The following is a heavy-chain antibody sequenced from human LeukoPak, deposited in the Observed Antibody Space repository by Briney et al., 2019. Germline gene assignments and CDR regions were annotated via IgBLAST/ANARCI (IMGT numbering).Heavy chain of an antibody. D-gene: IGHD3-22*01. J-gene: IGHJ4*02. CDR2: IYTSGST. Sequence: SETLSLTCTVSGGSISSGSYYWSWIRQPAGKGLEWIGRIYTSGSTNYNPSLKSRVTISVDTSKNQFSLKLSSVTAADTAVYYCARESYYDSYWGQETLVTVSS. CDR3: ARESYYDSY. V-gene: IGHV4-61*02. CDR1: GGSISSGSYY.